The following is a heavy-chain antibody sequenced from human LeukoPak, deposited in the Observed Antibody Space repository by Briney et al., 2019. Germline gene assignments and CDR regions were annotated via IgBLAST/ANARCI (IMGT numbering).Heavy chain of an antibody. V-gene: IGHV1-18*04. CDR1: GYTFTGYG. CDR2: ISAYNGNT. J-gene: IGHJ4*02. CDR3: AREVRGYSYRFDY. Sequence: GASVKVSCRASGYTFTGYGISWVRQAPGQGLEWMGWISAYNGNTNYAQKLQGRITMTTDTSTSTAYMELRSLRSDDTAVYYCAREVRGYSYRFDYWGQGTLVTVSS. D-gene: IGHD5-18*01.